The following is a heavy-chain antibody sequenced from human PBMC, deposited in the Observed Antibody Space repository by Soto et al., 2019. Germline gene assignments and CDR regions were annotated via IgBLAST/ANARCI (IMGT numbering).Heavy chain of an antibody. J-gene: IGHJ6*03. Sequence: SERLSLGCAVSGGSVSNSYWSWFRQPPGKGLEWIGYVYYTGSTSYNPSLKRRVTFSADSSRGQFSLRLNSVTAADTAVYYCARTVLGPDLLADPFVDYYYYMDVWGQGTTVTVSS. V-gene: IGHV4-59*08. D-gene: IGHD3-9*01. CDR2: VYYTGST. CDR1: GGSVSNSY. CDR3: ARTVLGPDLLADPFVDYYYYMDV.